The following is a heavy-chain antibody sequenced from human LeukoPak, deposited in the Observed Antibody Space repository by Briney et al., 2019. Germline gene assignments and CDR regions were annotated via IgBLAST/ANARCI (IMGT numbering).Heavy chain of an antibody. CDR2: IYYSGST. D-gene: IGHD3-10*01. CDR3: ARGLFIVRGVIITSNWFDP. CDR1: GGSISSGGYY. V-gene: IGHV4-31*03. J-gene: IGHJ5*02. Sequence: PSETLSLTCTVSGGSISSGGYYWSWIRQHPGKGLEWIGYIYYSGSTYYNPSLKSRVTISVDTSKNQFSLKLSSVTAADTAVYYCARGLFIVRGVIITSNWFDPWGQGTLVTVSS.